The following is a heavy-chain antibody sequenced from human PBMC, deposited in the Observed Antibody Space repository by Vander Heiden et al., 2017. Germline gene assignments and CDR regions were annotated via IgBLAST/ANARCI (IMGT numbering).Heavy chain of an antibody. V-gene: IGHV1-69*01. CDR2: IIPIFGTA. J-gene: IGHJ6*02. D-gene: IGHD1-26*01. Sequence: QVQLVQSGAEVTKPGSSVKVSCKASGGTFSSYAISWVRQAPGQVLEWRGGIIPIFGTAHYAQKFQGRVTITADESTSTAYMELSSLRSEDTAVYYCARDRSGIVGATGMDVWGQGTTVTASS. CDR3: ARDRSGIVGATGMDV. CDR1: GGTFSSYA.